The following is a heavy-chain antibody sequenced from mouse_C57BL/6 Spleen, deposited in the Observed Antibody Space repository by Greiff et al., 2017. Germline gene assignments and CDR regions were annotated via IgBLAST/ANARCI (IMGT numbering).Heavy chain of an antibody. V-gene: IGHV1-80*01. CDR1: GYAFSSYW. J-gene: IGHJ4*01. CDR2: IYPGDGDT. D-gene: IGHD1-1*01. Sequence: QVLLQQSGAELVKPGASVKISCKASGYAFSSYWMNWVKQRPGKGLEWIGQIYPGDGDTNYNGKFKGKATLTADKSSSTAYMQLSSLTSEDSAVYFCARGTTVVDYYAMDYWGQGTSVTVSS. CDR3: ARGTTVVDYYAMDY.